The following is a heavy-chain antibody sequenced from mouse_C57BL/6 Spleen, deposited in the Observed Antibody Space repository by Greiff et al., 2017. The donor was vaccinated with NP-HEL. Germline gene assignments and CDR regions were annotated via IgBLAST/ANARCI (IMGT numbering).Heavy chain of an antibody. J-gene: IGHJ4*01. V-gene: IGHV1-55*01. CDR1: GYTFTSYW. Sequence: QVQLQQSGAELVKPGASVKMSCKASGYTFTSYWITWVKQRPGQGLEWIGDIYPGSGSTNYNEKFKSKATLTVDTSSSTAYMQLSSLTAEDSAVYYCAREGYYGSSWNYAMDYWGQGTSVTVSS. CDR2: IYPGSGST. CDR3: AREGYYGSSWNYAMDY. D-gene: IGHD1-1*01.